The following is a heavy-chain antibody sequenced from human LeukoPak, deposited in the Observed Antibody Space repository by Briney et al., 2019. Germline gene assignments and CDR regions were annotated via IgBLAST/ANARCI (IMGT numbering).Heavy chain of an antibody. J-gene: IGHJ4*02. CDR3: ARGRPHGNDY. CDR1: GFSFSGYG. D-gene: IGHD4-23*01. V-gene: IGHV3-30-3*01. CDR2: MSYDGSGE. Sequence: GGSLRLSCAASGFSFSGYGSHWVRQAPGKGLDWVAVMSYDGSGEHYADSVKGRFTISRDNAKNTLYLQMNSLRVEDTAVYYCARGRPHGNDYWGQGTLVTVSS.